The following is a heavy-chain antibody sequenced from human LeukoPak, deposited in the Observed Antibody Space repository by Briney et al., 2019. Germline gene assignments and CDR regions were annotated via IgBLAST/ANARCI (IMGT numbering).Heavy chain of an antibody. Sequence: GESLKISCKGSGYSFTSYWIGWVRQMPGKGLEWMGIIYPGDSDTRYSPSLQGQVTISADKSISTAYLQWSSLKASDTAMYYCARHSLTGTTYGAPFDYWGQGTLVTVSS. V-gene: IGHV5-51*01. J-gene: IGHJ4*02. D-gene: IGHD1-7*01. CDR2: IYPGDSDT. CDR3: ARHSLTGTTYGAPFDY. CDR1: GYSFTSYW.